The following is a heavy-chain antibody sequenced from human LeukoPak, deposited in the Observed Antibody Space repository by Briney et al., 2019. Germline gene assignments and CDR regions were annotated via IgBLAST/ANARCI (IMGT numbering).Heavy chain of an antibody. CDR1: GGSISSYY. D-gene: IGHD2-15*01. CDR3: ARREAPHSYL. CDR2: IYYSGST. V-gene: IGHV4-59*08. J-gene: IGHJ2*01. Sequence: SETLSLTCTVSGGSISSYYWSWIRQPPGKGLEWIGYIYYSGSTNYNPSLKSRVTISVDTSNNQYSLKLSSVTAADTAVYYCARREAPHSYLWGRGTLVTVSS.